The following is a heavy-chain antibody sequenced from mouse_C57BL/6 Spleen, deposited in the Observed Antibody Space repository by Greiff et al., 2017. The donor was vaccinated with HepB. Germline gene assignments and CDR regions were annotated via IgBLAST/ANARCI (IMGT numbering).Heavy chain of an antibody. CDR1: GYTFTDYY. D-gene: IGHD2-4*01. CDR3: ARDYGYAMDY. V-gene: IGHV1-76*01. Sequence: VQLQQSGAELVRPGASVKLSCKASGYTFTDYYINWVKQRPGQGLEWFARIYSGSGNTYYNEKCKGKATLTAEKSSRTAYMQLSSLTSEDAAVDFWARDYGYAMDYWGQGTSVTVS. CDR2: IYSGSGNT. J-gene: IGHJ4*01.